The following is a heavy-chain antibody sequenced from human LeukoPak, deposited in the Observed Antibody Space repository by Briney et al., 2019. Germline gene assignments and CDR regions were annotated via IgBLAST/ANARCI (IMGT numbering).Heavy chain of an antibody. CDR1: GYTFTSYD. J-gene: IGHJ4*02. D-gene: IGHD2-2*01. Sequence: GASVKVSCKASGYTFTSYDINWVRQATGQGLEWMGWMNPNSGNTGYAQKFQGRVTMTRNTSISTACMELSSLRSEDTAVYHCARGSRRQYCSSTSCYPLTGDLDYWGQGTLVTVSS. V-gene: IGHV1-8*01. CDR3: ARGSRRQYCSSTSCYPLTGDLDY. CDR2: MNPNSGNT.